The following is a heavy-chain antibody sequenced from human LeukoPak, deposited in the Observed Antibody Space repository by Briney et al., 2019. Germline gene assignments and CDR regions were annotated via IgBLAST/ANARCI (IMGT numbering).Heavy chain of an antibody. J-gene: IGHJ3*02. D-gene: IGHD2-2*01. CDR2: INHSGST. Sequence: SETLSLTCAVCGGSFSGYYWSWIRQPPGKGLEWIGEINHSGSTNYNPSLKSRVTISVDTSKNQFSLKLSSVTAADTAVYYCARPNYAPPGAFDIWGQGTMVTVSS. V-gene: IGHV4-34*01. CDR1: GGSFSGYY. CDR3: ARPNYAPPGAFDI.